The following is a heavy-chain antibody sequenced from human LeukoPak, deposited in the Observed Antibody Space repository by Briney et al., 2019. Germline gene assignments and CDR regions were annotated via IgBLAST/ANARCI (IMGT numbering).Heavy chain of an antibody. CDR2: IYHSGST. V-gene: IGHV4-38-2*01. D-gene: IGHD3-22*01. CDR1: GGSISSGAY. J-gene: IGHJ3*01. CDR3: ANSWYYLDSSGLPRSDAFDR. Sequence: SETLSLTCADSGGSISSGAYWGWVRQPPGKGLEWIGTIYHSGSTYYNPSLNSRVTISIDTSKNQFSLKLSSVTAADTAVYYCANSWYYLDSSGLPRSDAFDRWGQGTLVTVSS.